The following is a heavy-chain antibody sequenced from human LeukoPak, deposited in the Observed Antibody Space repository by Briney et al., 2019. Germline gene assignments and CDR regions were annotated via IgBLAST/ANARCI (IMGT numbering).Heavy chain of an antibody. D-gene: IGHD4-17*01. CDR3: AREYGDYVKDSYDY. CDR1: GFTFSSYW. V-gene: IGHV3-7*01. CDR2: IKQDGSEK. J-gene: IGHJ4*02. Sequence: TGGSLRLSCAASGFTFSSYWMSWVRQAPGKGVEWVANIKQDGSEKYYVDSVKGRFTISRDNAKNSLYLQMNSLRAEDTAVYYCAREYGDYVKDSYDYWGQGTLVTVSS.